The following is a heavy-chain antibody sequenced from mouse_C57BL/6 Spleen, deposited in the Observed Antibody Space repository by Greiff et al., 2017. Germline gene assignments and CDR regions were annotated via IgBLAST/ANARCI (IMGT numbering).Heavy chain of an antibody. Sequence: QVQLQQPGAELVKPGASVKLSCKASGYTFTSYWMHWVKQRPGRGLEWIGRIDPSSGGTKYNEKFKSKATLTVDKPSSTAYMQLSSLTSEDSAVYYCARSDSHGAMDYWGQGTSVTVSS. CDR3: ARSDSHGAMDY. CDR1: GYTFTSYW. J-gene: IGHJ4*01. V-gene: IGHV1-72*01. CDR2: IDPSSGGT.